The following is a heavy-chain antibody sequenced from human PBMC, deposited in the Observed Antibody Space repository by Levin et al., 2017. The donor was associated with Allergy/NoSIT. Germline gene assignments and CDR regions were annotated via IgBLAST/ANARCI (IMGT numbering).Heavy chain of an antibody. D-gene: IGHD3-16*02. CDR2: IKSKPYGGTT. CDR3: TRDSPGDAIYPDHDY. V-gene: IGHV3-49*04. CDR1: GFTFGDYR. J-gene: IGHJ4*02. Sequence: GESLKISCTTSGFTFGDYRMTWVRQAPGKGLEWVGFIKSKPYGGTTQYAASVKGRFTISRDDSKSIAYLQLNSLKTEDTAVYYCTRDSPGDAIYPDHDYWGQGTLVTVSS.